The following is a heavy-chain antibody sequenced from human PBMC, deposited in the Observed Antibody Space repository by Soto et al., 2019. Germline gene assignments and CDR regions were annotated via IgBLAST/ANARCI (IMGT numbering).Heavy chain of an antibody. Sequence: EVHLLDSGGGLVHPGGSLRLSCAASGFTFTNYAMSWVRQAPGKGLEWVSSISGSGGNTYYADSVRGRFTISRDNTKNTLYLQMNSLRAEDTAIYYCVKARAAGGFDYWGQGTLVTVSS. CDR3: VKARAAGGFDY. D-gene: IGHD3-10*01. J-gene: IGHJ4*02. CDR2: ISGSGGNT. CDR1: GFTFTNYA. V-gene: IGHV3-23*01.